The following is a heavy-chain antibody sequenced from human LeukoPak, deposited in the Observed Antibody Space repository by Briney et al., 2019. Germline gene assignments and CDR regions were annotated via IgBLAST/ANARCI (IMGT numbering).Heavy chain of an antibody. J-gene: IGHJ4*02. D-gene: IGHD6-6*01. CDR3: ARDSGASEYDY. V-gene: IGHV1-2*02. Sequence: ASVKVSCKASGYTFTSYYMHWVRQAPEQGLEWVGWVNPNSGGTNYAQKFQGRVTMTRDTSISTAYMELSRLRSDDTAVYYCARDSGASEYDYWGQGTLVTVSS. CDR2: VNPNSGGT. CDR1: GYTFTSYY.